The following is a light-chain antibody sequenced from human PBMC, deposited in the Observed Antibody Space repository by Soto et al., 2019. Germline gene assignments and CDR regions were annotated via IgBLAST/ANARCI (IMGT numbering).Light chain of an antibody. CDR2: WAS. J-gene: IGKJ2*01. V-gene: IGKV4-1*01. CDR3: QQYYTTPVHT. Sequence: DIVMTQSPDSLSVSLGERATINCKSSQSILHTSNNKNYLAWYQQKPGQPPKLLIYWASTREFGVPDRFSGSGTGTDFALTISSLQAEDVAVYYCQQYYTTPVHTFGQGTKLEIK. CDR1: QSILHTSNNKNY.